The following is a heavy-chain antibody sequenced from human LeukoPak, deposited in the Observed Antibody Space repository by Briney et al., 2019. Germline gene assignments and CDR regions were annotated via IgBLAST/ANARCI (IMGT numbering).Heavy chain of an antibody. D-gene: IGHD7-27*01. CDR2: INHSGST. V-gene: IGHV4-34*01. CDR3: ARGPHKPGDY. J-gene: IGHJ4*02. Sequence: SETLSLTCAVYGGSFSSYYWSWIRQPPGKGLEWIGEINHSGSTNYNPSLKSRVTISVDMSKNQFSLKLSSVTAADTAVYYCARGPHKPGDYWGQGTLVTVSS. CDR1: GGSFSSYY.